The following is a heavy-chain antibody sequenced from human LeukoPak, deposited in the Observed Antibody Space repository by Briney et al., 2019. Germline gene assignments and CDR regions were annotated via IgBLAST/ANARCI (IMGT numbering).Heavy chain of an antibody. CDR3: VREARGYHYTYFDY. Sequence: GGSLRLSCTASGFTLGSHDMHWVRYTTGEGLEWVAAIASGFQTFYAGSVKGRFTVSREDAKNSLYLQMNSLRAGDTAVYYCVREARGYHYTYFDYWGQGTLVTVSS. D-gene: IGHD5-18*01. J-gene: IGHJ4*02. CDR2: IASGFQT. CDR1: GFTLGSHD. V-gene: IGHV3-13*01.